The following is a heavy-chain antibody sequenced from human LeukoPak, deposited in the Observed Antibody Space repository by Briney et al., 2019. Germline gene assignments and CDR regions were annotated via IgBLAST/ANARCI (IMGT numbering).Heavy chain of an antibody. J-gene: IGHJ4*01. CDR1: GFTFSSYW. CDR2: IKQDGSEK. D-gene: IGHD3-16*01. V-gene: IGHV3-7*01. CDR3: ARDRSTGGALIDH. Sequence: GGSLRLSCAASGFTFSSYWMSWVRQAPGRGLEWVANIKQDGSEKYYVDSVKGRFTISRDNAKNSLYLQMNSLRAEDTAVYYCARDRSTGGALIDHWGQGTLVTVSS.